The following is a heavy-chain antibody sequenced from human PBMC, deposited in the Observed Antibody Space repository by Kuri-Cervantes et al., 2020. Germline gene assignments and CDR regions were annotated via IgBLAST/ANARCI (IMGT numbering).Heavy chain of an antibody. D-gene: IGHD7-27*01. V-gene: IGHV4-59*08. CDR2: IYYSGST. J-gene: IGHJ4*02. CDR1: GGSISSYY. CDR3: ARLSWGEVFFDY. Sequence: SETLSLTCTVSGGSISSYYWSWIRQPPGKGLEWIGYIYYSGSTYYNPSLKSRVTISVDTSKNQFSLKLSSVTAADTAVYYCARLSWGEVFFDYWGQETLVTVSS.